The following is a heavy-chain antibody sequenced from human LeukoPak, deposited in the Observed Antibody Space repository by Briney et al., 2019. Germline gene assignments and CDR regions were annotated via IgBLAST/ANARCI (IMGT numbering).Heavy chain of an antibody. Sequence: GGSLRLSCAASGFTFGSYWMSWVRQAPGKGLEWVANIKQDGSEGYYVDSVKGRFTISRDNAKNSLYLQMNSLRAGDTALYYCARDSMSHAFDIWGQGTMVTVSS. CDR2: IKQDGSEG. CDR1: GFTFGSYW. CDR3: ARDSMSHAFDI. V-gene: IGHV3-7*01. J-gene: IGHJ3*02.